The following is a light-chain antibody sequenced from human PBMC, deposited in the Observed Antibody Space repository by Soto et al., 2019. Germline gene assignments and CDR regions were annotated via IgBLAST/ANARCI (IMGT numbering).Light chain of an antibody. J-gene: IGKJ1*01. V-gene: IGKV1-5*03. CDR3: QQYGRSSPWT. Sequence: DIQMTQSPSTLSASVGDRVTITCRASQSVGSWSAWYQQKPGKAPKLLIYKASSLESGVPSRFSGSGSGTEFSLTISSLQPDDFAGYDCQQYGRSSPWTFVQGTKLEIK. CDR1: QSVGSW. CDR2: KAS.